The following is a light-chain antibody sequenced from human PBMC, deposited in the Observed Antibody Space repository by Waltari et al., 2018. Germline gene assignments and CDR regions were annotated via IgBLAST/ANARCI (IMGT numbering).Light chain of an antibody. V-gene: IGLV2-8*01. J-gene: IGLJ3*02. Sequence: QSALTQPPSASGSPGQPVTIPCTGTSSDVGGYNYVPWYQQYPGKAPKVMIYEVSKRPSGVPDRFSGSKSDNTASLTVSGVQAEDEADYYCSSYAGNNNLVFGGGTKLTVL. CDR2: EVS. CDR1: SSDVGGYNY. CDR3: SSYAGNNNLV.